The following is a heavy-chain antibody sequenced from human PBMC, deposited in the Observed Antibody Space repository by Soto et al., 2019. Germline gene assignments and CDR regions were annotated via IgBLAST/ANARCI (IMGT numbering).Heavy chain of an antibody. CDR1: GFSFSSYS. CDR3: ARDIAPDY. J-gene: IGHJ4*02. D-gene: IGHD3-16*02. CDR2: ITSSSSYI. Sequence: EVQLVESGGGLVKPGGSLRLSCAASGFSFSSYSMNWVRQAPGKGLEWVSSITSSSSYIYYADSVKGRFTISRDNAKKSLYLQINSLRAEDTAVYYCARDIAPDYWGQGTLVTVSS. V-gene: IGHV3-21*01.